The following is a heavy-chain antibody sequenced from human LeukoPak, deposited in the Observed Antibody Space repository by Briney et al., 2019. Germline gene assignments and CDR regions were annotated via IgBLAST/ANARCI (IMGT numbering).Heavy chain of an antibody. V-gene: IGHV4-34*01. CDR2: INHSGST. CDR1: GGSFSGYY. D-gene: IGHD3-22*01. CDR3: ARGSNSSHDFDY. Sequence: SETLSLTCAVYGGSFSGYYWSWFRQPPGKGLEWIGEINHSGSTNYNPSLKSRVTISVDTSKNQFSLKLSSVTAADTAVYYCARGSNSSHDFDYWGQGTLVTVSS. J-gene: IGHJ4*02.